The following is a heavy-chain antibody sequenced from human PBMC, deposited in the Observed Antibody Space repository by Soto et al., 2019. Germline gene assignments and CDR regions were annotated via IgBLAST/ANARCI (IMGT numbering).Heavy chain of an antibody. CDR1: GFTFSSYS. CDR3: ARAGTVAGTLFRGRPVDY. CDR2: ISSSSSTI. Sequence: GGSLRLSCAASGFTFSSYSMNWVRQAPGKGLEWVSYISSSSSTIYYADSVKGRFTISRDNAKNSLYLQMNSLRAEDTAVYYCARAGTVAGTLFRGRPVDYWGQGTLVTVSS. V-gene: IGHV3-48*01. D-gene: IGHD6-19*01. J-gene: IGHJ4*02.